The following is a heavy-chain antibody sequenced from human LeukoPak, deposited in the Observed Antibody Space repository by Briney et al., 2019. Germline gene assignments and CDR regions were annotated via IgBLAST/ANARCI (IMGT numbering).Heavy chain of an antibody. CDR2: INWNGGST. Sequence: GGSLRLSCAASGFTFDDYGMSWVRQAPGKGLEWVSGINWNGGSTGYADSVKGRFTISRDNAKNSLYLQMNNLRAEDTALYHCARGDILTGYYLFDYWGQGTLVTVSS. V-gene: IGHV3-20*01. D-gene: IGHD3-9*01. CDR1: GFTFDDYG. J-gene: IGHJ4*02. CDR3: ARGDILTGYYLFDY.